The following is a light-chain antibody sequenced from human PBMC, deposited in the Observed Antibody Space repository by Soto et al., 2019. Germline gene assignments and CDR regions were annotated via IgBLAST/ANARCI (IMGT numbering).Light chain of an antibody. J-gene: IGLJ2*01. CDR1: SSDVGGYNY. CDR3: SSYTGISTVV. Sequence: QSALTQPASVSGSPGQSITISCTGTSSDVGGYNYVSWYQHHPGKAPKLMVYEVSNRPSGVSNRFSGSKSGNTAALTISGLKAEDEAEYYCSSYTGISTVVFGGGTKLTVL. V-gene: IGLV2-14*01. CDR2: EVS.